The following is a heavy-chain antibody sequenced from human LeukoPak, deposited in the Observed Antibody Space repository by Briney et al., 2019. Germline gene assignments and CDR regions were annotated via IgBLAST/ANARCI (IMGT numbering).Heavy chain of an antibody. V-gene: IGHV1-2*02. J-gene: IGHJ1*01. CDR1: GYTFTGYY. CDR3: ARPDCGGDCRLIQY. Sequence: ASVKVSCKASGYTFTGYYMHWVRQSPGQGLEWMGWINPNSGDTEYAQKFHGRVTMTRDTSISTAYMELSRLRYDDTAVYYCARPDCGGDCRLIQYWGQGTLVTVSS. D-gene: IGHD2-21*01. CDR2: INPNSGDT.